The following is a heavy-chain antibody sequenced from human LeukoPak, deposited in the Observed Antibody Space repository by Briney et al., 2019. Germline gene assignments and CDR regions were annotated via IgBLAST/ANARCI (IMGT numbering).Heavy chain of an antibody. CDR1: GFTFTCYA. CDR2: ISGSNT. J-gene: IGHJ4*02. D-gene: IGHD2-8*01. CDR3: SKDDCVNGICYFDK. V-gene: IGHV3-23*01. Sequence: PGGSLRLSCIASGFTFTCYAMNWVRQAPGKGLEWVSGISGSNTYYADSVKGRFTISRDSSKNTMYLQMNNLRAEDTAVYYCSKDDCVNGICYFDKWGQGTLVTVSS.